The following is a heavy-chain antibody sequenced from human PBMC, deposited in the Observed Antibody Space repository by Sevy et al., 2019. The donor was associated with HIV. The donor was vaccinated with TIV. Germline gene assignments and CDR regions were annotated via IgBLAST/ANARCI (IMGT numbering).Heavy chain of an antibody. V-gene: IGHV3-7*03. D-gene: IGHD2-2*01. CDR2: IKRDGSEK. CDR3: ARDCSSTSCLWGLDV. Sequence: GGSLRLSCTASGFSFNMYWMSWVRQAPGQGLEWVDHIKRDGSEKYYVDSVRGRFTISRDNAKNSLYLQMNSLRAEDTAVYYCARDCSSTSCLWGLDVWGQGTTVTVSS. J-gene: IGHJ6*02. CDR1: GFSFNMYW.